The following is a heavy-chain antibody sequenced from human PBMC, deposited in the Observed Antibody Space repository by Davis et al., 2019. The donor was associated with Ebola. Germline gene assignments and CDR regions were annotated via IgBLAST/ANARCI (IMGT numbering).Heavy chain of an antibody. V-gene: IGHV1-2*02. D-gene: IGHD3-10*01. Sequence: ASVKVSCKASGYTFSDYYMHWVRQAPGQGREWMGWINPNSGGTNYAQKFQGRVTMARDTSITTAYMELSSLRSEDTAIYYCASGEFVDFWGQGTLVTVSS. CDR2: INPNSGGT. CDR1: GYTFSDYY. J-gene: IGHJ4*02. CDR3: ASGEFVDF.